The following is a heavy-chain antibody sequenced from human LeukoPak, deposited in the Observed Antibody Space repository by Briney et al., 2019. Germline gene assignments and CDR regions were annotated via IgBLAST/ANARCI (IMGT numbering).Heavy chain of an antibody. V-gene: IGHV3-23*01. CDR2: ISGSGGST. J-gene: IGHJ4*02. CDR1: GFTFSSYA. CDR3: AKTLRYFDWLSDFDY. D-gene: IGHD3-9*01. Sequence: GASLRLSCAASGFTFSSYAMSWVRQAPGKGLEWVSAISGSGGSTYYADSVKGRFTISRDNSKNTLYLQTNRLRDEDTAVYYCAKTLRYFDWLSDFDYWGQGTLVTVSS.